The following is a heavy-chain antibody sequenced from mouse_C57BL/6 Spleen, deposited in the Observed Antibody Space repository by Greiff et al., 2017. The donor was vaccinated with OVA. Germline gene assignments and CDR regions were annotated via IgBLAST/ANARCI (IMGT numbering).Heavy chain of an antibody. D-gene: IGHD2-1*01. CDR1: GYTFTSYW. CDR2: IYPGNSDT. V-gene: IGHV1-5*01. Sequence: VQLQQSGTVLARPGASVKMSCKTSGYTFTSYWMHWVKQRPGQGLEWIGAIYPGNSDTSYNQKFKGKAKLTAVTSASTAYMELSSLTNEDSAVYYSTRSYGNLAWFAYWGQGTLVTVSA. CDR3: TRSYGNLAWFAY. J-gene: IGHJ3*01.